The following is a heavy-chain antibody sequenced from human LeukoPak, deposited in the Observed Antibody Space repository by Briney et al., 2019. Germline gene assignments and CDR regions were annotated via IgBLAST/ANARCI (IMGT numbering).Heavy chain of an antibody. J-gene: IGHJ6*02. CDR3: ARAVYLVV. CDR1: GFTLSSYW. Sequence: PGGSLRLSCAVSGFTLSSYWMHWVRQAPGKELEWVSYITSSSNTIYYADSVKGRFTISRDNAKNSLYLQMNSLRDEDTAVYYCARAVYLVVWGQGTTVTVSS. V-gene: IGHV3-48*02. CDR2: ITSSSNTI.